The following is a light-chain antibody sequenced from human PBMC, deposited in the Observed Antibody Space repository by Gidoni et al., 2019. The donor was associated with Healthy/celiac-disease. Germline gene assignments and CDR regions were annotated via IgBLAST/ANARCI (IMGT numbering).Light chain of an antibody. CDR3: QAWDSSTASNV. J-gene: IGLJ1*01. V-gene: IGLV3-1*01. CDR1: KLGDKY. Sequence: SYELTQPPSVSVSPGQTDSITCSGDKLGDKYACWYQQKPGQSPVLVIYQDSKRPSGIPERFSGSNSGNTATLTISGTQAMDEADYYCQAWDSSTASNVFGTGTKVTVL. CDR2: QDS.